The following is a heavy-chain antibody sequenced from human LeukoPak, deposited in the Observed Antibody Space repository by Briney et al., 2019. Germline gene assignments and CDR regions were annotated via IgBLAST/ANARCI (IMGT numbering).Heavy chain of an antibody. V-gene: IGHV4-4*07. CDR3: ARGRYSSGWYADYFDY. CDR1: GGSISSYY. D-gene: IGHD6-19*01. CDR2: IYTSGST. J-gene: IGHJ4*02. Sequence: PSETLSLTCTVSGGSISSYYWSWIRQPAGKGLEWIGRIYTSGSTNYNPSLKSRVTMSVDTSKNQFSLTLNSVTAADTAVYYCARGRYSSGWYADYFDYWGQGTLVTVSS.